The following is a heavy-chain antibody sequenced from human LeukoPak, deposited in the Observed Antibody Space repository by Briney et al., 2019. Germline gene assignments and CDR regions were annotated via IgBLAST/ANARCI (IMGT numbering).Heavy chain of an antibody. V-gene: IGHV4-31*03. J-gene: IGHJ3*02. CDR2: IHYSGST. Sequence: SQTLSLTCTVSGGSINTGDYYSSWIRQHPGKGLEWIGYIHYSGSTYYNPSLRSRVTISVDTSKNQFSLKVSSVSAADTAVYYCARGNRPYGEQEAFDIWGHGTTVTVSP. D-gene: IGHD3-10*01. CDR3: ARGNRPYGEQEAFDI. CDR1: GGSINTGDYY.